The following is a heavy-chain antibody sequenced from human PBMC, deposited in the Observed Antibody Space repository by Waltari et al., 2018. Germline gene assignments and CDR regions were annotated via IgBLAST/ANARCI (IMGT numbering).Heavy chain of an antibody. CDR1: Y. J-gene: IGHJ3*02. CDR3: AKNRPLDI. Sequence: YMSWVRQAPGKGLEWVSILYSGGSTFYADFVKGRFTISRDKSKNTLYLQMSSLRADDTAVYYCAKNRPLDIWGQGTMVTVSS. V-gene: IGHV3-53*01. CDR2: LYSGGST.